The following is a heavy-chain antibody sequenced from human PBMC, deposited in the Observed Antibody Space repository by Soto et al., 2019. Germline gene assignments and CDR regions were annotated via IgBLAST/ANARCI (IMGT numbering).Heavy chain of an antibody. J-gene: IGHJ6*02. CDR1: GYTFTSYG. CDR2: ISAYNGNT. CDR3: ARAGGELRYFDWLLYGPYYYGMDV. Sequence: ASVKVSCKASGYTFTSYGISWVRQAPGQGLEWMGWISAYNGNTSYAQKLQGRVTMTTDTSTSTAYMELRSLRSDDTAVYYCARAGGELRYFDWLLYGPYYYGMDVWGQGTTVTVSS. V-gene: IGHV1-18*01. D-gene: IGHD3-9*01.